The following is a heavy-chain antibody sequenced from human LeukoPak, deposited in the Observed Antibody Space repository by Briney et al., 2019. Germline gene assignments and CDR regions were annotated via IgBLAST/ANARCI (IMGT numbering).Heavy chain of an antibody. V-gene: IGHV3-30*02. Sequence: PGGSLRLSCAASGFTFSSYGMHWVRQAPGKGLEWVAFIRYDGSNKNYADSVKGRFSISRDNSMNTLYMQMNSLRAEDTAVYYCARGYDILQYWGQGTLVTVSS. CDR3: ARGYDILQY. D-gene: IGHD3-9*01. J-gene: IGHJ4*02. CDR1: GFTFSSYG. CDR2: IRYDGSNK.